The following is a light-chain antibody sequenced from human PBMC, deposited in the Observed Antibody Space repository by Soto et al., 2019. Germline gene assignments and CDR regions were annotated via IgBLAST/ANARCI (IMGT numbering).Light chain of an antibody. V-gene: IGLV2-14*01. CDR3: SSYRSRTTRV. CDR1: SSDVGDYNY. J-gene: IGLJ1*01. CDR2: DVS. Sequence: QSALTQPASVSGSPGQSITISCTGTSSDVGDYNYVSWYQQHPGKAPKLMIYDVSNRPSGVSNRFSGSKSGSTASLTISGLQAXXEADYYCSSYRSRTTRVFGTGTKLTVL.